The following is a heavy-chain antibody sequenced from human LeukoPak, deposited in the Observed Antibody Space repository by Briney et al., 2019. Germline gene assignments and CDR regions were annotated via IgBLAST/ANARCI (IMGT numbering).Heavy chain of an antibody. CDR3: AKGEDIVLVPTDSPLDY. CDR1: GFTFSSYA. V-gene: IGHV3-23*01. D-gene: IGHD2-2*01. CDR2: ISGGGGST. Sequence: GGSLRLSCAASGFTFSSYAMTWVRQAPGKGLEWVPTISGGGGSTYYADSVKGRFTISRDNSKNTLYLQMNSLRAEDAAVYYCAKGEDIVLVPTDSPLDYWGQGTLVTVSS. J-gene: IGHJ4*02.